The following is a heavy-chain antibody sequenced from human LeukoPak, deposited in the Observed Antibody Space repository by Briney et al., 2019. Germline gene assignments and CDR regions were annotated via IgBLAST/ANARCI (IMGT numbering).Heavy chain of an antibody. J-gene: IGHJ5*02. Sequence: PGGSLRLSCAASGFTFSSYWMHWVRQAPGKGLVWVPRINSDGSSTSYADSVKGRFTISRDNAKNTLYLQMNSLRAEDTAVYYCARDPAYGDYYNWFDPWGQGTLVTVSS. CDR1: GFTFSSYW. V-gene: IGHV3-74*01. CDR2: INSDGSST. D-gene: IGHD4-17*01. CDR3: ARDPAYGDYYNWFDP.